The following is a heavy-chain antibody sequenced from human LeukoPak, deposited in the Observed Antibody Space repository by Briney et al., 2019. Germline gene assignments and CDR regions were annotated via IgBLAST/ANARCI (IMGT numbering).Heavy chain of an antibody. CDR1: GFTFSSYA. D-gene: IGHD3-22*01. J-gene: IGHJ4*02. V-gene: IGHV3-64*01. Sequence: GGSLRLSCAASGFTFSSYAMHWVRQAPGKGLEYVSAISSNGGSTYYANSVKGRFTISRDNSKNTLYLQMNSLRAEDTAVYYCAKVGNIGYYLWYSDYWGQGTLVTVSS. CDR3: AKVGNIGYYLWYSDY. CDR2: ISSNGGST.